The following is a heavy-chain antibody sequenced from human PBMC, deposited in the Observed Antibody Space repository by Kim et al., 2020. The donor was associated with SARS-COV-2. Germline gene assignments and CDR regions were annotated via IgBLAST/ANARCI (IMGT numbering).Heavy chain of an antibody. V-gene: IGHV1-69*13. Sequence: SVKVSCKASGGTFSTYTISWVRQAPGQGLEWMGRIIPLFDTTNYAQMFQGRLTFKGGESSSTVYMELSSLRSEDTALYYCARERESQDSSGWSQSNGFDIWGQGTVVTISS. J-gene: IGHJ3*02. CDR1: GGTFSTYT. CDR3: ARERESQDSSGWSQSNGFDI. CDR2: IIPLFDTT. D-gene: IGHD6-19*01.